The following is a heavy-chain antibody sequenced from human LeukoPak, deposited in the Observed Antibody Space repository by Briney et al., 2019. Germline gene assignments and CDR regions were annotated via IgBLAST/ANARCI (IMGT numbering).Heavy chain of an antibody. V-gene: IGHV3-30-3*01. Sequence: GGSLRLSCAASGFTFSSYAMHWVRQAPGKGLEWVAVISYDGSNKYYADSVKGRFTISRDNSKNTLYLQMNSLRAEDTAVYYCARDLVPIAVAVHFDYWGQGTLVTVSS. J-gene: IGHJ4*02. CDR2: ISYDGSNK. D-gene: IGHD6-19*01. CDR3: ARDLVPIAVAVHFDY. CDR1: GFTFSSYA.